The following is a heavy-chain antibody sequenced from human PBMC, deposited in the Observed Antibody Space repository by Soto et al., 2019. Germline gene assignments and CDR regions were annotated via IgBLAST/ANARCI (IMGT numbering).Heavy chain of an antibody. V-gene: IGHV1-69*02. CDR3: AGGVEGAGYSSSLDY. Sequence: QVQLVQPGAEVKKPGSSVKVSCKASGGTFSSYTISWVRQAPGQGLEWMGRIIPILGIANSAQKFQGRVTITGDKSTSTAYMELSSLGSGDTAVYYWAGGVEGAGYSSSLDYWGQGTLVTVSS. J-gene: IGHJ4*02. CDR1: GGTFSSYT. D-gene: IGHD6-13*01. CDR2: IIPILGIA.